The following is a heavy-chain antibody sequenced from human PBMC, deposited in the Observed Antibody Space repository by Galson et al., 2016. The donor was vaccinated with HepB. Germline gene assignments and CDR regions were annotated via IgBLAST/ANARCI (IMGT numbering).Heavy chain of an antibody. Sequence: SLRLSCAAPGFTVNTDYISIVRQAPGKGLEWLSVIYPGSDTYYTDSVRGRFIVSTDAAKKTLFFQMNSLRAEDTAVYYCSKDPFQSWGSWGLGTLVTVSS. J-gene: IGHJ5*02. D-gene: IGHD3-16*01. CDR2: IYPGSDT. V-gene: IGHV3-53*01. CDR3: SKDPFQSWGS. CDR1: GFTVNTDY.